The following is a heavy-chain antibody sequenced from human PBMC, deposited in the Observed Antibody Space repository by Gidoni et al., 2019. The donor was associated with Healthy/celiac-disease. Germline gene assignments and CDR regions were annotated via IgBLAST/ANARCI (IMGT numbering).Heavy chain of an antibody. V-gene: IGHV3-33*01. CDR3: ARDRGDSSYGMDV. Sequence: QVQLVESGGGVVQPGRSLRLSCAASGVTFSSYGMHWVRQAPGKGLEWVAVIWYDGSNKYYADSVKGRFTISRDNSKNTLYLQMNSLRAEDTAVYYCARDRGDSSYGMDVWGQGTTVTVSS. CDR1: GVTFSSYG. J-gene: IGHJ6*02. D-gene: IGHD3-10*01. CDR2: IWYDGSNK.